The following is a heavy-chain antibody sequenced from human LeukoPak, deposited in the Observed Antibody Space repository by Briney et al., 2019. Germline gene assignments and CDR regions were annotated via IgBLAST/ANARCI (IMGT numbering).Heavy chain of an antibody. CDR1: GFTFSSYA. Sequence: PGGSLRLSCAASGFTFSSYAMSWVRQAPGKGLERVSAISGSGGSTYYADSVKGRFTISRDNSKNTLYLQMNSLRAEDTAVYYCASIVLRYFDQYNWFDPWGQGTLVTVSS. V-gene: IGHV3-23*01. D-gene: IGHD3-9*01. CDR2: ISGSGGST. CDR3: ASIVLRYFDQYNWFDP. J-gene: IGHJ5*02.